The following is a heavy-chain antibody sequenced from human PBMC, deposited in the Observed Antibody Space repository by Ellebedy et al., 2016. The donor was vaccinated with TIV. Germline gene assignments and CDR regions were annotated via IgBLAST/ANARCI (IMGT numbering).Heavy chain of an antibody. CDR1: GFTFSTYW. CDR2: IKQDGSGE. CDR3: ARGPYNWNYHGWFDP. D-gene: IGHD1-7*01. J-gene: IGHJ5*02. V-gene: IGHV3-7*01. Sequence: GESLKISCAASGFTFSTYWMNWVRQAPGKGLEWVANIKQDGSGEYYLDSVKGRFTISRDNAKNSLYLHMNSLRAEDTAVYYCARGPYNWNYHGWFDPWGQGTLVTVSS.